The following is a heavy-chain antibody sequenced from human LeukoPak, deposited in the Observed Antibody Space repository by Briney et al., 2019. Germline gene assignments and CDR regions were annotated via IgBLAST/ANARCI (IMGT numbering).Heavy chain of an antibody. D-gene: IGHD5-12*01. CDR3: AREGPPVREWLRLRRYYYGMDV. J-gene: IGHJ6*02. Sequence: GGSLRLSCAASGFTFSSYSMNWVRQAPGKGLEWVSYISSSSSTIYYADSVKGRFTISRDNAKNSLYLQMNSLRAEDTAVYYCAREGPPVREWLRLRRYYYGMDVWGQGTTVTVSS. CDR2: ISSSSSTI. CDR1: GFTFSSYS. V-gene: IGHV3-48*01.